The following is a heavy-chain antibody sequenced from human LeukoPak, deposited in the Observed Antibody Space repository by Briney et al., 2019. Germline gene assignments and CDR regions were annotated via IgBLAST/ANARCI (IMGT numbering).Heavy chain of an antibody. Sequence: GASVKVSCKASGGTFSSYAISWVRQAPGQGLEWMGCISAYNGNTNYAQKLQGRVTMTTDTSTSTAYMELRSLRSDDTAVYYCARTDMVRGDTPDYFDYWGQGTLATVSS. CDR2: ISAYNGNT. CDR1: GGTFSSYA. D-gene: IGHD3-10*01. CDR3: ARTDMVRGDTPDYFDY. V-gene: IGHV1-18*01. J-gene: IGHJ4*02.